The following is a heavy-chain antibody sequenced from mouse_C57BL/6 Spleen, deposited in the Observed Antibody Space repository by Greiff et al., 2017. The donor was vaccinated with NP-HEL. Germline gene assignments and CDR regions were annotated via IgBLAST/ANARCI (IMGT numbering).Heavy chain of an antibody. J-gene: IGHJ2*01. D-gene: IGHD2-3*01. CDR3: ARAIYDGYYEDY. V-gene: IGHV1-59*01. Sequence: QVQLQQSGAELVRPGTSVKLSCKASGYTFTSYWMHWVKQRPGQGLEWIGVIDPSDSYTNYNQKFKGKATLTVDTSSSTAYMQLSSLTSEDSAVYYCARAIYDGYYEDYWGQGTTLTVSS. CDR2: IDPSDSYT. CDR1: GYTFTSYW.